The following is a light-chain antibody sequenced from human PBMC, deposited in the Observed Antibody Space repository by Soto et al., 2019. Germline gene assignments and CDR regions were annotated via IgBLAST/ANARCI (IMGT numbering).Light chain of an antibody. CDR2: AAS. Sequence: DIQMTQSPSSLSASVGDRVTITCRASQSISSYLNWYQQKPGKAPKLLIYAASSLQSGVPSRFSGSGSGTDFTLTISSLQPEDFATYYCQQSYSTLGFFGGGPKVEIK. J-gene: IGKJ4*01. CDR1: QSISSY. CDR3: QQSYSTLGF. V-gene: IGKV1-39*01.